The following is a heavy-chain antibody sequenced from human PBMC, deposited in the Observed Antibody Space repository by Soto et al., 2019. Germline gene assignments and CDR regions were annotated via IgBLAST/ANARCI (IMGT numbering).Heavy chain of an antibody. D-gene: IGHD6-13*01. V-gene: IGHV4-59*01. J-gene: IGHJ3*02. CDR3: AREGRIAAAGLALDAFDI. Sequence: LSLTCTVSGGSISSYYWSWIRQPPGKGLEWIGYIYYSGSTNYNPSLKSRVTISVDTSKNQFSLKLSSVTAVDTAVYYCAREGRIAAAGLALDAFDIWGQGTMVTVSS. CDR2: IYYSGST. CDR1: GGSISSYY.